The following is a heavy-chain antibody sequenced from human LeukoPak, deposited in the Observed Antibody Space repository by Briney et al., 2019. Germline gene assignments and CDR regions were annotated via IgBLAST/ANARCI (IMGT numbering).Heavy chain of an antibody. J-gene: IGHJ5*02. Sequence: ASVKVSCKASGYTFTSYYMHWVRQAPGQGLEWMGWINPNRGGTNYAQKFQGRVTITRDKSITTAYMELNRLRSDDTAVYYCARDTAMVTYWFDPWGQGTLVSVFS. D-gene: IGHD5-18*01. CDR3: ARDTAMVTYWFDP. CDR2: INPNRGGT. CDR1: GYTFTSYY. V-gene: IGHV1-2*02.